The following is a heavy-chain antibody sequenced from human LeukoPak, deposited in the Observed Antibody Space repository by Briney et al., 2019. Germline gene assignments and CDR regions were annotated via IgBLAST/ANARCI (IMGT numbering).Heavy chain of an antibody. Sequence: PSETLSLTCTVSGGSISSGDYYWSWIRQPPGKGLEWIGYIYYSGSTYYNPSLKSRVAISVDTSKNQFSLKLSSVTAADTAVYYCASGITRYYFDYWGQGTLVTVSS. CDR1: GGSISSGDYY. CDR3: ASGITRYYFDY. D-gene: IGHD3-10*01. CDR2: IYYSGST. V-gene: IGHV4-30-4*01. J-gene: IGHJ4*02.